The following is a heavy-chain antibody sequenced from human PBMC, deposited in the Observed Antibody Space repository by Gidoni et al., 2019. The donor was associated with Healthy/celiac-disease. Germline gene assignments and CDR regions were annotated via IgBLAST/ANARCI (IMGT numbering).Heavy chain of an antibody. CDR1: GGSVSSGSYY. V-gene: IGHV4-61*01. CDR2: IYYSGST. CDR3: ARVMGYDSSGYYYFDY. J-gene: IGHJ4*02. Sequence: QVQLQESGPGLVKPSETLSLTCTVSGGSVSSGSYYWSWIRQPPGKGLEWIGYIYYSGSTNYNPSLKSRVTISVDTSKNQFSLKLSSVTAADTAVYYCARVMGYDSSGYYYFDYWGQGTLVTVSS. D-gene: IGHD3-22*01.